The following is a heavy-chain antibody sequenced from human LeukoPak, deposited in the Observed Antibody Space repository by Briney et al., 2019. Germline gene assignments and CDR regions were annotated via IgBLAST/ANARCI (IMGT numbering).Heavy chain of an antibody. J-gene: IGHJ4*02. CDR1: GDSVSSNSVA. CDR2: TYYRSKWYN. V-gene: IGHV6-1*01. Sequence: SQTLSLTCAISGDSVSSNSVAWNWIRQSPSRGLEWLGRTYYRSKWYNDYAVSVKRRITINPDTSKNQFSLQLNSVTPEDTAVYYCARDHYGSGSYYSPSSNVMMGLDYWGQGTLVTVSS. CDR3: ARDHYGSGSYYSPSSNVMMGLDY. D-gene: IGHD3-10*01.